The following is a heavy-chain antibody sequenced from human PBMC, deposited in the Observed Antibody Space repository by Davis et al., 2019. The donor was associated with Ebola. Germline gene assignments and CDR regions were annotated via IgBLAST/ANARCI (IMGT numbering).Heavy chain of an antibody. Sequence: MPSETLSLTCAVYGGSFSSYYWSWIRQPPGKGLEWIGYIYYSGSTNYNPSLKSRVTISVDTSKNQFSLKLSSVTAADTAVYYCASLKQWLRGDVWGQGTTVTVSS. D-gene: IGHD5-12*01. V-gene: IGHV4-59*12. J-gene: IGHJ6*02. CDR2: IYYSGST. CDR1: GGSFSSYY. CDR3: ASLKQWLRGDV.